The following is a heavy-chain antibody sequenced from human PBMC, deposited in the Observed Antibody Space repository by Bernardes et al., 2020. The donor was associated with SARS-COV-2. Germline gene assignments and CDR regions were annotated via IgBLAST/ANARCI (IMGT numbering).Heavy chain of an antibody. CDR1: GGSFSYYY. CDR2: VDHRGAT. Sequence: SETLSLTCGVSGGSFSYYYWSWIRQSPGKGLEWIGEVDHRGATNYNPSLKSRLTISVDASKNQFSLTLTSVTAADTAVYFCARGRHGSGPFNWFDFWGQGTLVSVSS. CDR3: ARGRHGSGPFNWFDF. J-gene: IGHJ5*01. D-gene: IGHD3-10*01. V-gene: IGHV4-34*01.